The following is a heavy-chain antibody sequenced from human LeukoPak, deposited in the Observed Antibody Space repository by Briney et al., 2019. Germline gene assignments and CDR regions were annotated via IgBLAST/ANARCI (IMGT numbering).Heavy chain of an antibody. J-gene: IGHJ6*03. CDR3: ARAGSQYSGSPYYYYYMDV. D-gene: IGHD1-26*01. V-gene: IGHV6-1*01. CDR2: TYYRSKWYN. Sequence: SQTLSLTCAISGDSVSSNSAAWNWIRQSPSRGLEWLGRTYYRSKWYNDYAVSAKSRITINPDTSKNQFSLQLNSVTPEDTAVYYCARAGSQYSGSPYYYYYMDVWGKGTTVTVSS. CDR1: GDSVSSNSAA.